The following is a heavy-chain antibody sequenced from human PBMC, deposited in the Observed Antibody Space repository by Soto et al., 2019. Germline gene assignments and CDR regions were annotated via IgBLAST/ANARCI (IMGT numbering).Heavy chain of an antibody. J-gene: IGHJ4*02. V-gene: IGHV3-21*01. CDR2: ISSASSYI. CDR1: GFTFSSYT. CDR3: ARGYCGGGSCYSSDY. Sequence: EVHLVESGGGLVKPGGSLILSCAASGFTFSSYTMNWVRQAPGKGLEWVSSISSASSYIYYADSMKGRFTISRDNAKNSLYLQMNSLRAEDTAVYYCARGYCGGGSCYSSDYWGQGTLVTVSS. D-gene: IGHD2-15*01.